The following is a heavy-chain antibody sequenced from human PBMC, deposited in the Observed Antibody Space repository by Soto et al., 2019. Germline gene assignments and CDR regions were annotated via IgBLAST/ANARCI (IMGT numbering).Heavy chain of an antibody. CDR3: ARGIAKGQFGT. CDR2: INPDNGNT. D-gene: IGHD2-15*01. CDR1: GYTFTRYT. V-gene: IGHV1-3*01. J-gene: IGHJ5*02. Sequence: ASVKVSCKASGYTFTRYTMNWVRQAPGQRLEWMGWINPDNGNTKSSQKFQDRVIITRDTSASTAHMDLSSLRSEDTPVYYCARGIAKGQFGTCGQGTRVTVSS.